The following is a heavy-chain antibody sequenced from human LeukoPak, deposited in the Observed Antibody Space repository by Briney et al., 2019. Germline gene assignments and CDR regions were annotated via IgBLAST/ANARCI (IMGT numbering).Heavy chain of an antibody. V-gene: IGHV3-53*01. CDR3: ARVEWELLVFDY. CDR2: IYSGGST. D-gene: IGHD1-26*01. Sequence: PGGSLRLSCAASGFTVSSNYMSWVRQAPGKGLEWVSVIYSGGSTYYADSVKGRFTISRDNSKNTLYLQMNSLRAEDTAVYYCARVEWELLVFDYWGQGTLVTVSS. CDR1: GFTVSSNY. J-gene: IGHJ4*02.